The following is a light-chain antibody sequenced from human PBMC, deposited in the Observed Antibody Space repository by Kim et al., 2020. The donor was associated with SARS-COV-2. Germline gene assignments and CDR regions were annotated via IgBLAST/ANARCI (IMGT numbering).Light chain of an antibody. Sequence: SALTQPVSVSGSPGQSVTISCTGTSSDVGKYDRVSWYQQYPGKAPRLIIYQDNNRPSGVSNRFSGSKSGNTASLTISGLQAEDEADYYCCSYTNTNTWIFGGGTQLTVL. CDR2: QDN. V-gene: IGLV2-14*02. CDR3: CSYTNTNTWI. CDR1: SSDVGKYDR. J-gene: IGLJ2*01.